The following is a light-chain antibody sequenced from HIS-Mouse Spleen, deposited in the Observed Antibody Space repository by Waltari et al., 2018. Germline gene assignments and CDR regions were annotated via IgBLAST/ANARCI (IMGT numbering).Light chain of an antibody. CDR2: GNT. CDR3: QSYDSSLSGPYV. V-gene: IGLV1-40*01. Sequence: QSVLTQPPSVSGAPGQRVTISCTGSSSNIGAGYDVHWYQQLPVTAPKLLIYGNTNRPAGVPDRFSGSKAGTSAALAITGLQAEDEADYYCQSYDSSLSGPYVFGTGTKVTVL. J-gene: IGLJ1*01. CDR1: SSNIGAGYD.